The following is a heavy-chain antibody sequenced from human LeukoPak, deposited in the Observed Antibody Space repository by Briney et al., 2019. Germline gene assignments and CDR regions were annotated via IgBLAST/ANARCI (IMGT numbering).Heavy chain of an antibody. CDR2: IIPIFGTA. Sequence: SVKVSCKASGGTFSSYAISWVRQAPGQGLEWMGGIIPIFGTANYAQKIQGRVTITADESTSTAYMELSSLRSEDTAVYYCAETRGVQLWPFDYWGQGTLVTVSS. V-gene: IGHV1-69*13. CDR1: GGTFSSYA. CDR3: AETRGVQLWPFDY. D-gene: IGHD5-18*01. J-gene: IGHJ4*02.